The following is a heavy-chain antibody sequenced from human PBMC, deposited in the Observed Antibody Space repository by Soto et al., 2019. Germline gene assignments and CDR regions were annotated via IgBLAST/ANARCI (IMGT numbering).Heavy chain of an antibody. CDR2: INHSGST. CDR1: GGSFSGYY. J-gene: IGHJ4*02. CDR3: ARQGEMAPIFDY. Sequence: QVQLQQWGAGLLKPSETLSLTCAVYGGSFSGYYWSWIRQPPGKGLEWIGEINHSGSTNYNPSLRSRVTISVNTSKNQFSRKRSSVTAADTAVYDCARQGEMAPIFDYWGQGTLVTVSS. V-gene: IGHV4-34*01. D-gene: IGHD3-10*01.